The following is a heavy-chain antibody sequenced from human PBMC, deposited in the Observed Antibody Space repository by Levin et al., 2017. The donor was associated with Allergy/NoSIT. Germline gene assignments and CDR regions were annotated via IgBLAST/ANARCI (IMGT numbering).Heavy chain of an antibody. Sequence: PGEFLKISCKGSGYSFTSHWIGWVRQMPGKGLEWMGNIYPGDSETRYSPSFQGQVTISVDKSISTAYLQWGSLKAADAAMYYCARRGAGSSLFDYWGQGTLVTVSS. CDR1: GYSFTSHW. D-gene: IGHD3-10*01. CDR3: ARRGAGSSLFDY. J-gene: IGHJ4*02. V-gene: IGHV5-51*01. CDR2: IYPGDSET.